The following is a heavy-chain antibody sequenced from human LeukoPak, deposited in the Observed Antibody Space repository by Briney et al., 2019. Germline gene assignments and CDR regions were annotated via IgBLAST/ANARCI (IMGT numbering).Heavy chain of an antibody. CDR3: ARPKYGGLSFDY. CDR1: GGSISSSSYY. V-gene: IGHV4-39*01. D-gene: IGHD5-12*01. CDR2: IYYSGST. Sequence: SETLSLTCTVSGGSISSSSYYWDWLRQPPGKGLEWVGSIYYSGSTYYNPSLKSRVTISVDTSKNQFSLKLSSVTAADTAVYYCARPKYGGLSFDYWGQGTLVTVSS. J-gene: IGHJ4*02.